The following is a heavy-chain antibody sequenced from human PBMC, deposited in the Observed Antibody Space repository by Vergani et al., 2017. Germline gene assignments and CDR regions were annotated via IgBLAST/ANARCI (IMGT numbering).Heavy chain of an antibody. CDR3: AKGQGRSGGWYFDY. CDR2: ISGSGGST. D-gene: IGHD6-19*01. CDR1: GFTFSSYV. J-gene: IGHJ4*02. V-gene: IGHV3-23*01. Sequence: EVQLLESGGGLLQSGGSLRVPCVASGFTFSSYVMSWVRQAAGKGLEWVSAISGSGGSTYYADSVKGRFTISRDNSKNTLYLQMNSLRVEDTAVYYCAKGQGRSGGWYFDYWGQGTLVTVSS.